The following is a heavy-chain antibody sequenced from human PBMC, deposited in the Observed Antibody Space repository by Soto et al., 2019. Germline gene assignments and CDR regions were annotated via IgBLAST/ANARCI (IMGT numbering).Heavy chain of an antibody. CDR2: INTYNGNT. V-gene: IGHV1-18*01. J-gene: IGHJ3*01. D-gene: IGHD6-13*01. CDR1: GYTFTNYG. CDR3: ARDLLYSTRPTARVDL. Sequence: VPLVQSGVEVKKPGASVKVSCKASGYTFTNYGISWVRQAPGQGLEWMGWINTYNGNTNYAQKAQGRVTMTTETSTSTANMELRSLRPDDTAVYHCARDLLYSTRPTARVDLWGKGKMLTVSS.